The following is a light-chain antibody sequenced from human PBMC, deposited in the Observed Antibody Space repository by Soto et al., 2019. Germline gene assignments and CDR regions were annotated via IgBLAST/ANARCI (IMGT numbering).Light chain of an antibody. CDR1: QSVSFW. CDR2: KAS. CDR3: QQYNYFPAT. J-gene: IGKJ1*01. Sequence: QSPSTLPAAIGDRVTITCRASQSVSFWLAWYQQKPGQAPKLLIYKASNLESGVPSRFSGSGFGTDFTLTISSLQPEDFATYYCQQYNYFPATFGQGTKVDIK. V-gene: IGKV1-5*03.